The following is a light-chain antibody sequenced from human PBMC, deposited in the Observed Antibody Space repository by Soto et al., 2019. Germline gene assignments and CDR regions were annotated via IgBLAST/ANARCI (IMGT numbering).Light chain of an antibody. CDR1: SGHSTYA. V-gene: IGLV4-69*01. J-gene: IGLJ3*02. Sequence: QSVLTQSPSASASLGASVKLTCTLSSGHSTYAIAWHQQQPEKGPRYLMKLDSDGSHSKGDGIPDRFSGSSSGAERYLTISSLKSEDEADYYGQTWATVPDWVFGGGTKLTGL. CDR2: LDSDGSH. CDR3: QTWATVPDWV.